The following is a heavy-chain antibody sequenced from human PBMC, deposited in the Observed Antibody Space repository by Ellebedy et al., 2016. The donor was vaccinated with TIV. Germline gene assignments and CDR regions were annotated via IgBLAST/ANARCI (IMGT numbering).Heavy chain of an antibody. CDR1: GGSIVSGDHY. CDR3: TRTVQLAFYMNV. Sequence: LRLSCTVSGGSIVSGDHYWSWIRQPPGKGLEWIGDTHYSGSTHFNPSLKSRLAISVDTSKNQLSLKLTSVTAADTAVYYCTRTVQLAFYMNVWGRGTSVTVSS. CDR2: THYSGST. J-gene: IGHJ6*03. V-gene: IGHV4-30-4*01. D-gene: IGHD5-24*01.